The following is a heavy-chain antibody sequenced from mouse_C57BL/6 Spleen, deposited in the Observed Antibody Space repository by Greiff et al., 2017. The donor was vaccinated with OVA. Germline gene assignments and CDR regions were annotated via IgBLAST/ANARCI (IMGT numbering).Heavy chain of an antibody. Sequence: VQLQQSGPELVKPGASVKISCKASGYSFTGYYMNWVKQSPEKSLEWIGEINPSTGGTTYNQKFKAKATLTVDKSSSTAYMQLKSLTSEDSAVYYCARRGNWDAYWGQGTLVTVSA. CDR2: INPSTGGT. CDR1: GYSFTGYY. CDR3: ARRGNWDAY. J-gene: IGHJ3*01. V-gene: IGHV1-42*01. D-gene: IGHD4-1*01.